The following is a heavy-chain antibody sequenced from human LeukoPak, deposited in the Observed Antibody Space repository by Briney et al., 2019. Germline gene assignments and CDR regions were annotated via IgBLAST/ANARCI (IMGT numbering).Heavy chain of an antibody. Sequence: PGGSLRLSCAASGFTFSSYGMSWVRQAPGKGLEWVSAISGSGGSTYYADSVKGRFTISRDNSKNTLYLQMNSLRAEDTAVYYCAKAISGSYRLFDYWGQGTLVTVSS. CDR1: GFTFSSYG. J-gene: IGHJ4*02. D-gene: IGHD1-26*01. CDR3: AKAISGSYRLFDY. CDR2: ISGSGGST. V-gene: IGHV3-23*01.